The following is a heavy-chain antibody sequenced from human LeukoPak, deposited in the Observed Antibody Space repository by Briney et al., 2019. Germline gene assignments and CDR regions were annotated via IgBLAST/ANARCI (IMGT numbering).Heavy chain of an antibody. V-gene: IGHV4-4*07. CDR3: ARDPHFAY. CDR1: GGSISSYY. J-gene: IGHJ4*02. CDR2: IFNGGSV. Sequence: SETLSLTCTVSGGSISSYYWNWIRQPAGKGLEWIGRIFNGGSVDYNPSLKSRVTMSVDTSKNQFSLKLSSVTAADTAMYYCARDPHFAYWGQGTLVTVSS.